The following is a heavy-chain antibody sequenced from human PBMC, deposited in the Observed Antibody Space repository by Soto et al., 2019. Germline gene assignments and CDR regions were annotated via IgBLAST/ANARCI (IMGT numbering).Heavy chain of an antibody. CDR1: GFTFSSYA. D-gene: IGHD2-21*02. CDR2: LGGSGGST. J-gene: IGHJ4*02. Sequence: PGGSLRLSCAASGFTFSSYAMSWVRQAPGKGLEWVSALGGSGGSTYYADSVKGRFTISRDNSKNTLYLHMNSLRAEDTAFYYCAKGELFLHAVTGSLYFDYWGQGTLVTVSS. CDR3: AKGELFLHAVTGSLYFDY. V-gene: IGHV3-23*01.